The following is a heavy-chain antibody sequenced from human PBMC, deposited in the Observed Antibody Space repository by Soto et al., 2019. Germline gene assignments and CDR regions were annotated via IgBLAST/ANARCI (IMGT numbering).Heavy chain of an antibody. CDR3: AKAGQVVVTAIPYYYYGMDV. Sequence: GGSLRLSCAASGFTFSSYAMSWVRQAPGKGLEWVSAISGSGGSTYYADSVKGRFTISRDNSKNTLYLQMNSLRAEDTAVYYCAKAGQVVVTAIPYYYYGMDVWGQGTTVTVSS. J-gene: IGHJ6*02. D-gene: IGHD2-21*02. CDR2: ISGSGGST. CDR1: GFTFSSYA. V-gene: IGHV3-23*01.